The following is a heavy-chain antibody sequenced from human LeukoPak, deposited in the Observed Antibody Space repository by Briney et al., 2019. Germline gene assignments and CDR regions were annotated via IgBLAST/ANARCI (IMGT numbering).Heavy chain of an antibody. Sequence: SETLSFTCTVSGGCIGSYYWRWIRQPPGKGLEWIGYIYYSGSTNYNTSLKSRVIISVDTSNNQFSLKLSSVTAADTAFYYSAIELPYYDILTGYYNNWFDPWGQATLVTFSS. CDR1: GGCIGSYY. CDR3: AIELPYYDILTGYYNNWFDP. V-gene: IGHV4-59*01. D-gene: IGHD3-9*01. CDR2: IYYSGST. J-gene: IGHJ5*02.